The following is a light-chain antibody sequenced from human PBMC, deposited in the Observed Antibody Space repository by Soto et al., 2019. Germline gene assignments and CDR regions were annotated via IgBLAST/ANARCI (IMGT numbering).Light chain of an antibody. Sequence: DIQMTHSPSSLSGSVGDRITITCPASQSISSYLDWYQQKPGKAPKLLIYAASSLQSGVPSRFSGSGSGTDFTLTISSLQPEDFATYYCQQSYSTPLTFGGGTKVDIK. J-gene: IGKJ4*01. CDR3: QQSYSTPLT. CDR2: AAS. CDR1: QSISSY. V-gene: IGKV1-39*01.